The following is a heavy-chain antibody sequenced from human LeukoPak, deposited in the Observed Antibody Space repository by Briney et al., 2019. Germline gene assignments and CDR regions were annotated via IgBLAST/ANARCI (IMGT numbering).Heavy chain of an antibody. CDR2: INPNSGGT. Sequence: ASVKVSCKASGYTFTYYYMHWVRQAPGQGLEWMGWINPNSGGTNYAQKFQGRVTMTGDTSISSGYMELSRLISDDTAVYYCAREKLRYFEKTGFDSWGQGTLVTVSS. CDR3: AREKLRYFEKTGFDS. CDR1: GYTFTYYY. D-gene: IGHD3-9*01. V-gene: IGHV1-2*02. J-gene: IGHJ5*01.